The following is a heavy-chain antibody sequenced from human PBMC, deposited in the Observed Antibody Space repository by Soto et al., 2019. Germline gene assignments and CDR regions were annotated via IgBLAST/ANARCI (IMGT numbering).Heavy chain of an antibody. CDR1: GGSFSGYY. J-gene: IGHJ4*02. CDR2: INHSGST. CDR3: PTPRYSFGTSGYYPFDY. V-gene: IGHV4-34*01. Sequence: PSETLSLTCAVYGGSFSGYYWSWIRQPPGKGLEWIGEINHSGSTNYNPSLKSRVTISVDTSKNQFSLKLTSVTAADTAVYYCPTPRYSFGTSGYYPFDYWGQGTLVTVSS. D-gene: IGHD3-22*01.